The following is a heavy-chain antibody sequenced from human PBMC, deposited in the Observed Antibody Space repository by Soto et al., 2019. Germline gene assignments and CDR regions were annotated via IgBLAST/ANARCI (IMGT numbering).Heavy chain of an antibody. CDR2: ISSSSTTI. CDR1: GFTFSSYS. V-gene: IGHV3-48*01. Sequence: GGSLRLSCASSGFTFSSYSMNWVRQAPGKGLEWVSYISSSSTTIYYADSVKGRFTISRDNAKNSLYLQMNSLRAEDTAVYYCAKCRNYDILTGYYTLSYFDYWGQGT. J-gene: IGHJ4*02. CDR3: AKCRNYDILTGYYTLSYFDY. D-gene: IGHD3-9*01.